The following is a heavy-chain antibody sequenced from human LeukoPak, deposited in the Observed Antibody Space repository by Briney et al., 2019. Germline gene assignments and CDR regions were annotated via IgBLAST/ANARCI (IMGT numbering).Heavy chain of an antibody. V-gene: IGHV1-69*13. CDR3: ARAPSRRASHWYFDL. Sequence: SVKVSCKASGGTFSSYAISWVRQAPGQGLEWMGGIIPIFGTANYAQKFQGRVTITADESTSTAYMELSSLRSEDTAVYYCARAPSRRASHWYFDLWGRGTLVTVSS. CDR2: IIPIFGTA. CDR1: GGTFSSYA. J-gene: IGHJ2*01. D-gene: IGHD4/OR15-4a*01.